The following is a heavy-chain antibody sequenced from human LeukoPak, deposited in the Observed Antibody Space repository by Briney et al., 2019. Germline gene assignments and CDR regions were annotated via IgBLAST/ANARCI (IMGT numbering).Heavy chain of an antibody. Sequence: GGSLRLSCAASGFTFSSYWMSWVRQAPGKGLEWVANIKQDGSEKYYVDSVKGRFTIHRDNAKNSLYLQMNSLRAEDTAVYYCARAPYPGYSSSHDVVYFQHWGQGTLVTVSS. V-gene: IGHV3-7*01. D-gene: IGHD6-13*01. CDR3: ARAPYPGYSSSHDVVYFQH. J-gene: IGHJ1*01. CDR1: GFTFSSYW. CDR2: IKQDGSEK.